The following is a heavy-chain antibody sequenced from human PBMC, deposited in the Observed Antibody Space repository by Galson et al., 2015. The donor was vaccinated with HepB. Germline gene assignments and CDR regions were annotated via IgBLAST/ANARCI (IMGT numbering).Heavy chain of an antibody. CDR1: GFTFSGSA. D-gene: IGHD5-18*01. Sequence: SLRLSCAASGFTFSGSAMHWVRQASGKGLEWVGRIRSKANSYATAYAASVKGRFTISRDDSRNTAYLQMNSLKTEDTAVYYCTRHSGYSYGVWGQGTLVTVSS. CDR3: TRHSGYSYGV. J-gene: IGHJ4*02. CDR2: IRSKANSYAT. V-gene: IGHV3-73*01.